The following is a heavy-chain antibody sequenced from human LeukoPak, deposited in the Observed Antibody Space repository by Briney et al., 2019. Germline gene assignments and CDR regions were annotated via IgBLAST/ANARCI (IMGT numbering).Heavy chain of an antibody. Sequence: SVKVSCKASGGTFSSYAISWVRQAPGQGLEWMGGIIPIFGTANYAQKFQGRVAITADESTSTAYMELSSLRSEDTAVYYCARGVHDYSNPTWYFDLWGRGTLVTVSS. D-gene: IGHD4-11*01. CDR3: ARGVHDYSNPTWYFDL. V-gene: IGHV1-69*01. CDR1: GGTFSSYA. J-gene: IGHJ2*01. CDR2: IIPIFGTA.